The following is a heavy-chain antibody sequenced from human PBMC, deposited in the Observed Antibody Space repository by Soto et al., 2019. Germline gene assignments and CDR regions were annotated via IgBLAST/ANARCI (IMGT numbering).Heavy chain of an antibody. J-gene: IGHJ4*02. CDR1: GFSFSTYA. CDR2: ISGGNGRT. Sequence: EVQLLESGGGLVQPGGSLRLSCAASGFSFSTYAMTWVRQAPGKGLEWVAAISGGNGRTYYADSLKGRFTISRDSSKRKLYLQMNNLGAEDTGTYSCAKDRVGFDARGYYFDYWGQGTLVTVSS. CDR3: AKDRVGFDARGYYFDY. V-gene: IGHV3-23*01. D-gene: IGHD3-10*01.